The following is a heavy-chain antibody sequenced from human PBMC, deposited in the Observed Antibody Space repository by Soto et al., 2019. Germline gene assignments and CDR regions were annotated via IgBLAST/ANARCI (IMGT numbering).Heavy chain of an antibody. CDR1: GFTFSSYG. CDR3: AKDNERGLRPGWFDP. V-gene: IGHV3-30*18. Sequence: QVQLVESGGGVVQPGRSLRLSCAASGFTFSSYGMHWVRQAPGKGLEWVAVISYDGSNKYYADSVKGRFTISRDNSKNTLYLQMNSLRAEDTAVYYCAKDNERGLRPGWFDPGGQGTLVTVSS. J-gene: IGHJ5*02. CDR2: ISYDGSNK. D-gene: IGHD1-1*01.